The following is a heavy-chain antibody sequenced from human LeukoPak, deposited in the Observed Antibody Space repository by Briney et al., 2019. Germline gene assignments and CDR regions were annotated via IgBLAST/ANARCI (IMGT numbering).Heavy chain of an antibody. CDR1: GGSISSGGYY. J-gene: IGHJ4*02. CDR2: IYYSGST. D-gene: IGHD1-7*01. CDR3: ARVLPYNWNYSEYYFDY. Sequence: PSQTLSLTCTVSGGSISSGGYYWRWIRQHPGKGLEWIGYIYYSGSTYYNPSLKSRVTISVDTSKNQFSLKLSSVTAADTAVYYCARVLPYNWNYSEYYFDYWGQGTLVTVSS. V-gene: IGHV4-31*03.